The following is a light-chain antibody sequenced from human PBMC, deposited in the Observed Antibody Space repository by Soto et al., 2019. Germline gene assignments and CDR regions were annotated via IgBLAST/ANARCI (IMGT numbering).Light chain of an antibody. J-gene: IGKJ1*01. V-gene: IGKV3-20*01. CDR1: QSVSSSY. CDR3: QQYGSSPPT. Sequence: EIVLTQSPGTLSLSPGERATLSCRASQSVSSSYLAWYQQKPGQAPRLLIYGASSRATGIPDSFSGSGSGTDFTLTISRLEPEDFAVYYCQQYGSSPPTFGQGTKVELK. CDR2: GAS.